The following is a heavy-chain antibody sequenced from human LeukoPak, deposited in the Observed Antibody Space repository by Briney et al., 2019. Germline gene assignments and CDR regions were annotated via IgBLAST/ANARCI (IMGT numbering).Heavy chain of an antibody. V-gene: IGHV3-7*01. J-gene: IGHJ3*02. Sequence: GGSLRLSCAVSGFTFSTYGMSWVRQAPGKGLEWVANINQDGGEKYYVDSVKGRFTISRDNAKNSLSLQMNSLRVEDTAVYYCASGYSYGEAAFDIWGQGTMVTVSS. CDR2: INQDGGEK. CDR3: ASGYSYGEAAFDI. CDR1: GFTFSTYG. D-gene: IGHD5-18*01.